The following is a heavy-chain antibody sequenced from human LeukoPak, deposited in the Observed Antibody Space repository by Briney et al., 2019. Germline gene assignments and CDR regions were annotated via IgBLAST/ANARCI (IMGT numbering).Heavy chain of an antibody. Sequence: GGSLRLSCAASGFTSSDYYMTWIRQPPGKGPEWISYISSTGGTTTYVDSVKGRFTISRDNAKNSLYLQMNSLRADDTAVYYCARSNYYTVDVWGQGTAVTVSS. V-gene: IGHV3-11*01. J-gene: IGHJ6*02. CDR1: GFTSSDYY. CDR3: ARSNYYTVDV. CDR2: ISSTGGTT.